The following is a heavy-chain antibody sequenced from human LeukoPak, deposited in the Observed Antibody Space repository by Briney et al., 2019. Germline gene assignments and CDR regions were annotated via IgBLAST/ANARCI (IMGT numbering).Heavy chain of an antibody. CDR2: IYYSGST. D-gene: IGHD6-13*01. CDR3: ARQSKLAAADY. CDR1: GGSISSSSYY. J-gene: IGHJ4*02. V-gene: IGHV4-39*01. Sequence: SETLSLTCTVSGGSISSSSYYWGWLRQPPGRGLEWIGSIYYSGSTYYNPSLKSRVTISVDTSKNQFSLKLSSVTAADTAVYYCARQSKLAAADYWGQGTLVTVSS.